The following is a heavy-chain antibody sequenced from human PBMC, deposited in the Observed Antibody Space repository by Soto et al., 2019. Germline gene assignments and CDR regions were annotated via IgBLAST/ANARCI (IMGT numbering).Heavy chain of an antibody. Sequence: QVQLVQSGAEVKRPGSSVKVSCKASGDTFNFYSINWVRQAPGVGLEWVGRVNPILSMSNYAQRFQGRVTMTAEKSTSTAYMDLSSLRSEDTAIYYCASSYGSGYRAFDYWGQGALVTVSS. V-gene: IGHV1-69*02. CDR2: VNPILSMS. CDR1: GDTFNFYS. J-gene: IGHJ4*02. CDR3: ASSYGSGYRAFDY. D-gene: IGHD3-10*01.